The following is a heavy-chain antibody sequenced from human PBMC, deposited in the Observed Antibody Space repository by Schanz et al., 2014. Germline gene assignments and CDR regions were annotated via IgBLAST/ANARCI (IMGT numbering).Heavy chain of an antibody. V-gene: IGHV1-18*01. CDR2: ISGYNGDT. CDR1: GYTFNNHG. Sequence: QVQLVQSGAEVMKPGASVKVSCKASGYTFNNHGISWVRQAPGQGLEWMGWISGYNGDTNYAPKFQDRVTMTTDTSTGITSLELRNLKSDDTAVYYCARDRVSFVRGPLGVDWGQGTQVIVSS. J-gene: IGHJ4*02. D-gene: IGHD3-10*01. CDR3: ARDRVSFVRGPLGVD.